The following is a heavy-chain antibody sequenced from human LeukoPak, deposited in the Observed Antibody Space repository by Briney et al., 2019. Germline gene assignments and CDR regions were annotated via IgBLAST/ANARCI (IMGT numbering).Heavy chain of an antibody. CDR3: SDGFDI. J-gene: IGHJ3*02. CDR1: GFTFDDFA. Sequence: GGSLRLSCAASGFTFDDFAMQWVRQAPGKGLEWVSGINFNSSSIGYADSVEGRFTISRDNAKNSLYLQMNSLRAEDTALYYCSDGFDIWGQGTMVTVS. CDR2: INFNSSSI. V-gene: IGHV3-9*01.